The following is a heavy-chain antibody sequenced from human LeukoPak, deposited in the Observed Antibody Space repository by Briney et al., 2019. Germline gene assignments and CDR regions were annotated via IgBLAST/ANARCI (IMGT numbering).Heavy chain of an antibody. CDR1: GFTFSYYA. J-gene: IGHJ4*02. CDR3: TKDQRGYGRIVDY. CDR2: ISGSGSST. Sequence: GGSLRLSCAASGFTFSYYAMSWVRQAPGKGLEWVSSISGSGSSTYYAGSVKGRFTISRDNSKNTLYLQMNSLRAEDTAVYYCTKDQRGYGRIVDYWGQGTLVTISS. D-gene: IGHD3-10*01. V-gene: IGHV3-23*01.